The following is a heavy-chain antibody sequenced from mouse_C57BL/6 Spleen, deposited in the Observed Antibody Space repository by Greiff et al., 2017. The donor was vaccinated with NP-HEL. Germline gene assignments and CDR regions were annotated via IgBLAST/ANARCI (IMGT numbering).Heavy chain of an antibody. CDR2: IYPGGGYT. CDR1: GYTFTNYW. Sequence: QVQLQQSGAELVRPGTSVKMSCTASGYTFTNYWIGWAKQRPGHGLEWIGDIYPGGGYTNYTEKFKGKATLTADKSSSTAYMQFSSLTSEDSAIYYCERGANYYGSSYEYFDYWGQGTTLTVFS. J-gene: IGHJ2*01. CDR3: ERGANYYGSSYEYFDY. V-gene: IGHV1-63*01. D-gene: IGHD1-1*01.